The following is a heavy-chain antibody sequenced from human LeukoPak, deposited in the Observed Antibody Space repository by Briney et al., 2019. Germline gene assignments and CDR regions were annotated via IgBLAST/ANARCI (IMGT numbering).Heavy chain of an antibody. D-gene: IGHD3-10*01. Sequence: SETLSLTCAVYGGSFSGYYWSWIRQPPGKGLEWIGEINHSGSTNYNPPLKSRVTISVDTSKNQFSLKLSSVTAADTAVYYCARENYYGSGSYYPYYYYGMDVWGQGTTVTVSS. CDR2: INHSGST. J-gene: IGHJ6*02. CDR3: ARENYYGSGSYYPYYYYGMDV. V-gene: IGHV4-34*01. CDR1: GGSFSGYY.